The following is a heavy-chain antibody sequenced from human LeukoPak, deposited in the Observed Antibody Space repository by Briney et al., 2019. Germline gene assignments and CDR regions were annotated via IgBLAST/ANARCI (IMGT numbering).Heavy chain of an antibody. CDR3: ARENSGSYREFDY. D-gene: IGHD1-26*01. J-gene: IGHJ4*02. CDR2: IYYTGTT. Sequence: SETLSLTCTVSSGSITSYYWSWIRQPPGKGLEYIGHIYYTGTTDYNPSLKSRVTMSVDTSKSQFSLRLSSVTAADTAVFYCARENSGSYREFDYWGQGTLVTVSS. CDR1: SGSITSYY. V-gene: IGHV4-59*12.